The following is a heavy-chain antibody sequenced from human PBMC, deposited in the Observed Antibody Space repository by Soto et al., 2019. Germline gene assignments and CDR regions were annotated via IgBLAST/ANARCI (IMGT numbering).Heavy chain of an antibody. CDR1: GGTFSSYA. D-gene: IGHD1-1*01. Sequence: ASVKVSCKASGGTFSSYAISWVRQATGQGLEWMGWMNPNSGNTGYAQKFQGRVTMTRNTSISTAYMELSSLRSEDTAVYYCARLPLEAKNEEYYYYYGMDVWGQGTTVTVSS. CDR2: MNPNSGNT. CDR3: ARLPLEAKNEEYYYYYGMDV. J-gene: IGHJ6*02. V-gene: IGHV1-8*02.